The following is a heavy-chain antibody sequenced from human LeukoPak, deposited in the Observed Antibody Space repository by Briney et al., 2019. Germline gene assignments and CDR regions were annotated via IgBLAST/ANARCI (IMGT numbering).Heavy chain of an antibody. V-gene: IGHV3-21*01. J-gene: IGHJ4*02. Sequence: GGSLRLSCAASGFTFSSYSMNWVRQAPGKGLEWVSSISSSRSYIYYADSVKGRFTISRDNSNNTLYLQMNSLRAEDTAVYYCARDKWVTWGQGTLVTVSS. CDR2: ISSSRSYI. CDR3: ARDKWVT. D-gene: IGHD5-18*01. CDR1: GFTFSSYS.